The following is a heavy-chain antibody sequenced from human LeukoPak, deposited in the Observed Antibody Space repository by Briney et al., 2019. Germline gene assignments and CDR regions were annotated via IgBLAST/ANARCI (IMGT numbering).Heavy chain of an antibody. V-gene: IGHV4-31*03. Sequence: PSETLSLTCNVSGVSITTGSYYWTWLRQHPGKGLEWIVFIYYSGRTDYSPSLKSRAAISLDTSKNQFSLKLNSVTAADTAVYYCARRRRDGYNFYFDFWGQGSLVAVSS. CDR3: ARRRRDGYNFYFDF. D-gene: IGHD5-24*01. J-gene: IGHJ4*02. CDR2: IYYSGRT. CDR1: GVSITTGSYY.